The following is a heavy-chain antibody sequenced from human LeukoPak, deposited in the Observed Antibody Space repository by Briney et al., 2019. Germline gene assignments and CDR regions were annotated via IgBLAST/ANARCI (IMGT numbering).Heavy chain of an antibody. CDR3: ARYVPVKTGPTRASFDY. D-gene: IGHD1-1*01. V-gene: IGHV4-34*01. CDR2: INQSGST. CDR1: GGSFSDYD. J-gene: IGHJ4*02. Sequence: SETLSLTCGVHGGSFSDYDWSWIRQPPGKGLEWIGEINQSGSTNCDPSLKSRVSMSIDTSKSQFSLNLRSVTAADTAAYYCARYVPVKTGPTRASFDYWGQGILVTVSS.